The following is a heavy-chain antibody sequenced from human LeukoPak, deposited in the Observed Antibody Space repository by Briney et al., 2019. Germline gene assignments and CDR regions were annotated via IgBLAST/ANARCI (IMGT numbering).Heavy chain of an antibody. V-gene: IGHV3-74*01. CDR1: RFTFSSYW. Sequence: GGSLRLSCTASRFTFSSYWMHWVRQAPGKGLVWVSRINSDGSSTSYADSVKGRFTISRDNAKNTLYLQMNSLRAEDTAVYYCARDSGYSSLFDYWGQGTLVTVSS. CDR2: INSDGSST. D-gene: IGHD6-13*01. J-gene: IGHJ4*02. CDR3: ARDSGYSSLFDY.